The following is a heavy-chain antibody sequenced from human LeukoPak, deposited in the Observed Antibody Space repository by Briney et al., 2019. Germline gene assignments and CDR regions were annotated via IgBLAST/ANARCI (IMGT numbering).Heavy chain of an antibody. Sequence: GGSLRLSCAASGFTFSRYEMNWVRQAPGNGLEWVSYISSSGSTIYYADSVKGRFTISRDNAKNSLYLQMNSLRAEDTAVYYCAELGITMIGGVWGKGTTVTISS. V-gene: IGHV3-48*03. CDR2: ISSSGSTI. D-gene: IGHD3-10*02. CDR3: AELGITMIGGV. J-gene: IGHJ6*04. CDR1: GFTFSRYE.